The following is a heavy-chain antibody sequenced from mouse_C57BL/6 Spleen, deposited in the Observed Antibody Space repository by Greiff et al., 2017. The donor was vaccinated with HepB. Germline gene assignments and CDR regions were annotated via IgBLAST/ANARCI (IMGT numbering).Heavy chain of an antibody. Sequence: EVKLKESGGDLVKPGGSLKLSCAASGFTFSSYGMSWVRQTPDKRLEWVATISSGGSYNYYPDSVKGRFTISRDNAKNTLYLQMSSLKSEDTAMYYCARHGDYGGAMDYWGQGTSVTVSS. V-gene: IGHV5-6*01. CDR2: ISSGGSYN. D-gene: IGHD2-4*01. J-gene: IGHJ4*01. CDR3: ARHGDYGGAMDY. CDR1: GFTFSSYG.